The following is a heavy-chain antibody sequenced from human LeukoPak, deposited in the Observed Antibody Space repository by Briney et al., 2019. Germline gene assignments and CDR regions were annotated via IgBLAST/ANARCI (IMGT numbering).Heavy chain of an antibody. Sequence: SETLSLTCTVSGGSMTTHHWNWIRQTPGKGLEWIGYVFDSGRTKVNPSLKSRVTLSADTSKNQLSLRLSSVTAADTAMYYCTTIKRGYIFGYFDFWGQGILVTVSS. J-gene: IGHJ4*02. CDR2: VFDSGRT. CDR1: GGSMTTHH. D-gene: IGHD5-18*01. CDR3: TTIKRGYIFGYFDF. V-gene: IGHV4-59*11.